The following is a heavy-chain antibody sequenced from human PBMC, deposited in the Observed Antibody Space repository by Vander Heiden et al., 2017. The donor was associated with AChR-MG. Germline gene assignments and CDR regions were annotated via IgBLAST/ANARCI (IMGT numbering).Heavy chain of an antibody. CDR3: ARVKGITMVRGAWYYFDY. D-gene: IGHD3-10*01. V-gene: IGHV3-66*01. J-gene: IGHJ4*02. CDR1: GFTVSSNY. Sequence: EVQLVESGGGLVQPGGSLRPSCAASGFTVSSNYMSWVRQAPGKGLVWVSVIYSGGSTYYADAVKGRFTISRDNSKNTLYLQMNSLRAEDTAVYYCARVKGITMVRGAWYYFDYWGQGTLVTVSS. CDR2: IYSGGST.